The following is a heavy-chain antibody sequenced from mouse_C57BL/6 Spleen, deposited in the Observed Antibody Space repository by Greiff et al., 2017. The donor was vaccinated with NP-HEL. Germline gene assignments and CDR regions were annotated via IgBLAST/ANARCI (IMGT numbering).Heavy chain of an antibody. Sequence: EVMLVESGGDLVKPGGSLKLSCAASGFTFSSYGMSWVRQTPDKRLEWVATISSGGSYTYYPDSVKGRFTISRDNAKNTLYLQMSSLKSEDTAMYYCARQTGGAYWGQGTLVTVSA. V-gene: IGHV5-6*01. CDR1: GFTFSSYG. CDR2: ISSGGSYT. CDR3: ARQTGGAY. J-gene: IGHJ3*01. D-gene: IGHD4-1*01.